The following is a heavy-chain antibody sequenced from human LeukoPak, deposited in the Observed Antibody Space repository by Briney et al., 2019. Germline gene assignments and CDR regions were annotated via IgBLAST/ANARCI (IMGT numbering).Heavy chain of an antibody. CDR3: ARRGGTTVTTDAFDI. V-gene: IGHV5-51*01. CDR2: IHPGDSDT. D-gene: IGHD4-17*01. Sequence: RGESLKISCEASGYSFTSYRIGWVRQMPGKGLEWMGIIHPGDSDTRYSPSFQGQVTISADKSISTAYLQWSSLKASDTAMYYCARRGGTTVTTDAFDIWGQGTMVTVSS. CDR1: GYSFTSYR. J-gene: IGHJ3*02.